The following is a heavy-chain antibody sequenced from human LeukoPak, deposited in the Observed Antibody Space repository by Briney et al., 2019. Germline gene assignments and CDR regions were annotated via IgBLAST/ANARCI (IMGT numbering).Heavy chain of an antibody. D-gene: IGHD2-15*01. CDR3: ARYYCGGGSCQNWFDP. CDR2: IYPGDSHT. J-gene: IGHJ5*02. Sequence: GESLKISCKGSGYSFTNYWIAWVRRMPGKGLEWMGIIYPGDSHTRYSPSFQGQVTISADKSISTAYLQWSSLKASDTAMYYCARYYCGGGSCQNWFDPWGQGTLVTVSS. V-gene: IGHV5-51*01. CDR1: GYSFTNYW.